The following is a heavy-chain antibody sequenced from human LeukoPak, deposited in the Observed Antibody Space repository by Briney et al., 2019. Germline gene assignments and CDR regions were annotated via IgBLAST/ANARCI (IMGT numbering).Heavy chain of an antibody. V-gene: IGHV1-8*01. CDR1: GYTFTSYD. CDR2: MNPNTGNT. J-gene: IGHJ4*02. D-gene: IGHD5-18*01. CDR3: AKRGYSYGDFDY. Sequence: ASVKVSCKASGYTFTSYDINWVRQATGQGLEWMGWMNPNTGNTGYAQKFQGRVTMTKNTSISTAYMELSSLRSEDTAVYYCAKRGYSYGDFDYWGQGTLDTVSS.